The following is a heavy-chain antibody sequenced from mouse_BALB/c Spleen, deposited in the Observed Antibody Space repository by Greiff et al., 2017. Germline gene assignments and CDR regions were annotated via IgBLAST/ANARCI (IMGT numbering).Heavy chain of an antibody. CDR3: ARSSYFDV. Sequence: EVKLLESGPGLVKPSQSLSLTCTVTGYSITSDYAWNWIRQFPGNKLEWMGYISYSGSTSYNPSLKSRISITRDTSKNQFFLQLNSVTTEDTATYYCARSSYFDVWGAGTTVTVSS. CDR1: GYSITSDYA. CDR2: ISYSGST. J-gene: IGHJ1*01. V-gene: IGHV3-2*02. D-gene: IGHD1-3*01.